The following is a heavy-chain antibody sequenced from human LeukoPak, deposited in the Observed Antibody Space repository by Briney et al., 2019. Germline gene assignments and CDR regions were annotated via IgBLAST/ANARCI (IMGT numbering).Heavy chain of an antibody. Sequence: ASVKVSCKASGYTVTSYGISWWRQAPGQGVEWMGWISAYNGNTNYAQKLQGRVTMTTDPSTSTAYMELRSLRSDDTAVYYCARETSSSWDYWGQGTLVTVSS. V-gene: IGHV1-18*01. CDR2: ISAYNGNT. D-gene: IGHD6-13*01. J-gene: IGHJ4*02. CDR3: ARETSSSWDY. CDR1: GYTVTSYG.